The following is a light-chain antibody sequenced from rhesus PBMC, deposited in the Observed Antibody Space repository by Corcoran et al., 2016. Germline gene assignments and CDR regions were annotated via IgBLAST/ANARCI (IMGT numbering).Light chain of an antibody. V-gene: IGKV1S17*01. CDR2: AAS. CDR3: QHGNGIPCT. J-gene: IGKJ1*01. Sequence: DIQMTQSPSSLSASVGDRVTITCQASQGIGNNLAWYQQKPGKVPKLLIYAASTLQSGVPSRFGGRGSGTDFTLTISSLQPEDFATYYCQHGNGIPCTFGQGTKVEIK. CDR1: QGIGNN.